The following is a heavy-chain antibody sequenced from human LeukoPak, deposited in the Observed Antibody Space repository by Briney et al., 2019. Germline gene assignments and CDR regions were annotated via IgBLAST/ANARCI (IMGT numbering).Heavy chain of an antibody. CDR3: ARFGVDYDMDV. J-gene: IGHJ6*02. CDR2: IHYTGKP. CDR1: GGSISGHY. Sequence: SETLSLTCSVSGGSISGHYWTWIRQPPGTGLDWIGQIHYTGKPDYNPSLKSRITISVDTPKNQVSLQVSSVTAADSAIYYCARFGVDYDMDVWGHGTTVTVFS. D-gene: IGHD3-16*01. V-gene: IGHV4-59*11.